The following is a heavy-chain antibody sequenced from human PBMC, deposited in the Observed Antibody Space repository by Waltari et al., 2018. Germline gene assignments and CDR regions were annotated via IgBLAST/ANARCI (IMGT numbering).Heavy chain of an antibody. CDR1: GATFSSYA. CDR2: IIPIFGTA. Sequence: QVQLVQSGAEVKKPGSSGTVSCKASGATFSSYAISWLRQAPGQGLEWMGGIIPIFGTANYAQKFQGRVTITADESTSTAYMELSSLRSEDTAVYYCARAQSIAAADIFDYWGQGTLVTVSS. V-gene: IGHV1-69*13. D-gene: IGHD6-13*01. CDR3: ARAQSIAAADIFDY. J-gene: IGHJ4*02.